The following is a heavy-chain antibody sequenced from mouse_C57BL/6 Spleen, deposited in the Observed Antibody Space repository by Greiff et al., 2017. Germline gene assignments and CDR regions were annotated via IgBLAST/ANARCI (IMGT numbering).Heavy chain of an antibody. V-gene: IGHV14-1*01. D-gene: IGHD1-1*01. CDR2: IVPEDGDT. Sequence: EVQLQQPGAELVRPGASVKLSCTASGFNINDYYMHWVKQRPEQGLEWIGRIVPEDGDTEYAPKFQGKATMTADTSSNTAYLQLSSLTSEDTAVDYCTTYCYGSRAWFAYWGQGTLVTVSA. CDR3: TTYCYGSRAWFAY. J-gene: IGHJ3*01. CDR1: GFNINDYY.